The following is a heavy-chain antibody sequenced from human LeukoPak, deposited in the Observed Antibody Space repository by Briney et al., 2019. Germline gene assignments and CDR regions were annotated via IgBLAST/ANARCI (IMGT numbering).Heavy chain of an antibody. V-gene: IGHV3-43*02. J-gene: IGHJ4*02. CDR2: INENGDIA. CDR1: GFTFDDYA. D-gene: IGHD1-26*01. CDR3: AKARWEPNFDY. Sequence: PGGSLRLSCAASGFTFDDYAMHCVRQGPGKSLEWVSLINENGDIAYYGDSVRGRFTVSRDNAKNSLYLQMNSLTTEDTALYYCAKARWEPNFDYWGQGTLVTVSS.